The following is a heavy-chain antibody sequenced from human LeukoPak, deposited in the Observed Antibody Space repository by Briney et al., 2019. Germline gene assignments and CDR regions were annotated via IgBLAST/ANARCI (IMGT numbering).Heavy chain of an antibody. CDR1: GFTVSSNY. Sequence: GGSLRLSCAASGFTVSSNYMSWVRQAPGKGLEWVSLIYSGGSTYYADSVKGRFTISRDNSKNTLDLQMNSLRAEDTAVYYCAKSSGSYSYYFDYWGQGTLVTVSS. J-gene: IGHJ4*02. CDR2: IYSGGST. CDR3: AKSSGSYSYYFDY. V-gene: IGHV3-53*01. D-gene: IGHD1-26*01.